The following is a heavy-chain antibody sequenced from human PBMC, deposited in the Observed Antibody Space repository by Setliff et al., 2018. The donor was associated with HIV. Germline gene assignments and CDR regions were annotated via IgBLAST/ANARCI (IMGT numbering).Heavy chain of an antibody. CDR2: IYYRGNT. CDR3: AGVALAGIAARPFYIDF. D-gene: IGHD6-6*01. J-gene: IGHJ5*01. Sequence: SETLSLTCTVSGGTVASGGYYWSWIRQHPGKGLEWIGFIYYRGNTHYKPSLKSRLTISVDTSKNQFFLKLSSVTAADTAAYYCAGVALAGIAARPFYIDFWGQGCLVTVSS. V-gene: IGHV4-31*03. CDR1: GGTVASGGYY.